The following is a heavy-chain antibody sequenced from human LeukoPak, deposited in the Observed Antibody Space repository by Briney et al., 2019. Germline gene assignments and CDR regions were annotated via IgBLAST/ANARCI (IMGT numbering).Heavy chain of an antibody. D-gene: IGHD2-15*01. J-gene: IGHJ4*02. CDR1: RLTFSYYG. CDR3: AKDPCRKTMTYFDY. CDR2: IWYDGTNK. Sequence: GGSLRLSCAASRLTFSYYGMHWVRQAPGKGLEWVAFIWYDGTNKFYADSVKGRFTISRDNSKNTLYLQMNSLRAEDTAVYYCAKDPCRKTMTYFDYWGQGTLVTVSS. V-gene: IGHV3-30*02.